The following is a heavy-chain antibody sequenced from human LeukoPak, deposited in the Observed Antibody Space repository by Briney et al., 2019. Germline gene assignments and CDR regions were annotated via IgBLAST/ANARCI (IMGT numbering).Heavy chain of an antibody. V-gene: IGHV3-30*02. CDR1: GFTFDDFG. J-gene: IGHJ4*02. Sequence: AGGSLRLSCAASGFTFDDFGMHWVRQAPGKGLEWVALIRSDGTNKYYVDSVKGRFTISRDNSKNTLYLQMTSLRVEDTAVYYCAKDRDDYGDDCWGQGILVTVST. CDR2: IRSDGTNK. D-gene: IGHD4-17*01. CDR3: AKDRDDYGDDC.